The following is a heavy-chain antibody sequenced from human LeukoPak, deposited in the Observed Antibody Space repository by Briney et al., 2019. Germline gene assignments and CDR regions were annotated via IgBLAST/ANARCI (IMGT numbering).Heavy chain of an antibody. D-gene: IGHD3-22*01. CDR2: IYYSGST. CDR3: ASSRAYDSSGYYSHYYYYGMDV. V-gene: IGHV4-61*01. J-gene: IGHJ6*02. CDR1: GVSVSSGSYY. Sequence: PSETLSLTCTVSGVSVSSGSYYWSWIRQPPGKGLESIGYIYYSGSTNYNPSLKSRVTISVDTSKNQFSLKLSSVTAADTAVYYCASSRAYDSSGYYSHYYYYGMDVWGQGTAVTVSS.